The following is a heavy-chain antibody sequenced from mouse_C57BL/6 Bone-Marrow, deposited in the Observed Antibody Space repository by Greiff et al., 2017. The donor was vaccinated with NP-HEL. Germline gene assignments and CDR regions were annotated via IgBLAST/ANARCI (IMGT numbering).Heavy chain of an antibody. Sequence: EVQLVESGPGLVKPSQSLSLTCSVTGYSITSGYYWNWIRQFPGNKLEWMGYLSYDGSNNYNPSLKNRISITRNTPKNQFFLKLNSVTTEDTATYYCARGAYYAMDYWGQGTSVTVSS. CDR1: GYSITSGYY. CDR3: ARGAYYAMDY. CDR2: LSYDGSN. J-gene: IGHJ4*01. V-gene: IGHV3-6*01.